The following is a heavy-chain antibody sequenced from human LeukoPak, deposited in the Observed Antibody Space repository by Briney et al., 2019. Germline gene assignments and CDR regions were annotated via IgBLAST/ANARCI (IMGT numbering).Heavy chain of an antibody. CDR1: GFTFSSYA. CDR2: ISDNGGTT. J-gene: IGHJ4*02. CDR3: AKEVRDSSGYIPDY. V-gene: IGHV3-23*01. D-gene: IGHD3-22*01. Sequence: GGSLRLSCAASGFTFSSYAMSWVRQAPGKGLEWVSAISDNGGTTYYADSVKGRFTISRDNSKNTLYLQMNSLRAEDTAVYYCAKEVRDSSGYIPDYWGQGTLVTVSS.